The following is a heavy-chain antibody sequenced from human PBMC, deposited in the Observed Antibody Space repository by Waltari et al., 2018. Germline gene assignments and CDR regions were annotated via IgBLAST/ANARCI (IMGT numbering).Heavy chain of an antibody. CDR2: VYYSGST. Sequence: QLQLQESGPGLVKPSETLSLTCTVSDGSISTYSWSWIRQPPGKGLEWIGYVYYSGSTNYNPSLKSRVTISVDTSKNQFSLKLRSVTAVDTAVYYCARRVRDIISGDNWFDPWGQGTLVTVSS. D-gene: IGHD6-25*01. J-gene: IGHJ5*02. CDR3: ARRVRDIISGDNWFDP. V-gene: IGHV4-59*01. CDR1: DGSISTYS.